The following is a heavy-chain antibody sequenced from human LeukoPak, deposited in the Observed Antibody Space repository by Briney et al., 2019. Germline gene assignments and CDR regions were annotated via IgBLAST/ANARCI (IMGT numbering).Heavy chain of an antibody. D-gene: IGHD3-10*01. V-gene: IGHV4-34*01. CDR2: INHSGST. CDR1: GGSFSGYY. CDR3: ARGRGGSGSYYQRDY. J-gene: IGHJ4*02. Sequence: PSETLPLTCAVYGGSFSGYYWSWIRQPPGKGLEWIGEINHSGSTNYNPSLKSRVTISVDTSKNQFSLKLSSVTAADTAVYYCARGRGGSGSYYQRDYWGQGTLVTVSS.